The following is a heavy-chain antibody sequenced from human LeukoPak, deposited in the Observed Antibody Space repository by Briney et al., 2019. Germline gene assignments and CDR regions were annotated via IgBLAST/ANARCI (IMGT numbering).Heavy chain of an antibody. J-gene: IGHJ4*02. D-gene: IGHD3-16*01. V-gene: IGHV3-53*01. CDR1: GFTVSSNY. CDR3: AKLWENDYGDF. Sequence: GGSLRLSCAASGFTVSSNYMSWVRQAPGKGLEWVSVIFSASYTFYADSVKGRFTISRDSSKNTLYLQMNSLRAEDTAVYYYAKLWENDYGDFWGQGTLVTVSS. CDR2: IFSASYT.